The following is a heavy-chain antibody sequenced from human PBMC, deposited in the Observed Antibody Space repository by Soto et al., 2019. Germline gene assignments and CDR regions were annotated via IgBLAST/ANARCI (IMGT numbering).Heavy chain of an antibody. CDR2: ISAYNGNT. V-gene: IGHV1-18*01. J-gene: IGHJ6*03. CDR1: GYTFTSYG. D-gene: IGHD2-8*01. Sequence: ASVKVSCKASGYTFTSYGISWVRQAPGQGLEWMGWISAYNGNTNYAQKLQGRVTMTTDTSTSTAYMELRSLRSDDTAVYYCASSVKPYIVLMLDYYYMDVWGKGTTVTVSS. CDR3: ASSVKPYIVLMLDYYYMDV.